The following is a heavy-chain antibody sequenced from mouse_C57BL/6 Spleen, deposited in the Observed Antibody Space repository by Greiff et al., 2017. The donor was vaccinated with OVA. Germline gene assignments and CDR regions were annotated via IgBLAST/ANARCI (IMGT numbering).Heavy chain of an antibody. V-gene: IGHV1-26*01. Sequence: EVQLQQSGPELVKPGASVKISCKASGYTFTDYYMNWVKQSHGKSLEWIGDINPNNGGTSYNQKFKGKATLTVDKSSSTAYMELRSLTSEDSAVYYCARRGYYDYDGAMDYWGQGTSVTVSS. D-gene: IGHD2-4*01. CDR2: INPNNGGT. J-gene: IGHJ4*01. CDR3: ARRGYYDYDGAMDY. CDR1: GYTFTDYY.